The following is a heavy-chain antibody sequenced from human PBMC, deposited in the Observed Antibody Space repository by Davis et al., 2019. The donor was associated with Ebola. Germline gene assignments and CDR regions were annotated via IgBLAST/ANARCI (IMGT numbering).Heavy chain of an antibody. Sequence: PGGSLRLSCVTSGFTFTSYSFNWIRQTPGKGLEWIAHINTRGDARVYADSVRGRFTIFRDDAANSLSLQMDSLKHEDTAVYYCVRDYLFAFDSWGQGTPVTVSS. CDR3: VRDYLFAFDS. CDR1: GFTFTSYS. D-gene: IGHD3-10*02. CDR2: INTRGDAR. V-gene: IGHV3-48*02. J-gene: IGHJ4*02.